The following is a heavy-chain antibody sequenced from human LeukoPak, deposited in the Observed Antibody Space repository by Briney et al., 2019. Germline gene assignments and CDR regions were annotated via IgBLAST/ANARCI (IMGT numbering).Heavy chain of an antibody. Sequence: GGSLRLSCAASGFTFSSYWMSWVRQAPGKGLEWVANIKQDGSEKYYVDSVKGRFTISRDNAKNSLYLQMNSLRAEDTAVYYCAREHQYSGSYADLDYWGQGTLVTVSS. D-gene: IGHD1-26*01. J-gene: IGHJ4*02. V-gene: IGHV3-7*01. CDR3: AREHQYSGSYADLDY. CDR1: GFTFSSYW. CDR2: IKQDGSEK.